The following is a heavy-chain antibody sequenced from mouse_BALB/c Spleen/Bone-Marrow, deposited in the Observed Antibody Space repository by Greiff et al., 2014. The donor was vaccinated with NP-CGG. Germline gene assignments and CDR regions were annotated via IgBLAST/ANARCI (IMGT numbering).Heavy chain of an antibody. V-gene: IGHV14-3*02. CDR1: GFNTKDTY. J-gene: IGHJ1*01. CDR2: IDPANGNT. D-gene: IGHD2-4*01. CDR3: ATMITDWYFDV. Sequence: VQLQQPGAELVKPGASVKLSCTASGFNTKDTYMHWVKQWPEQGLEWIGRIDPANGNTKYDPKFQGKATITADTSSNTAYLQLSSLTSEDTAVYYCATMITDWYFDVWGAGTTVTVSS.